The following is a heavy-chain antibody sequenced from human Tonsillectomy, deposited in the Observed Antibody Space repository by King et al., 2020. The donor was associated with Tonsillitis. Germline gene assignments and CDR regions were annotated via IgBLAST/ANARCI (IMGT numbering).Heavy chain of an antibody. Sequence: VQLVESGGGVVQPGRSPRLSCAASGFTFSTYAMHWVRQAPGKGLEWVAVISYDGSKKHYAESVKGRFTISRDSSKNTLYLQMNSLRAEDTAVYYRARDAAHYYDNSGYFDYWGQGTLVTVSS. CDR2: ISYDGSKK. CDR1: GFTFSTYA. J-gene: IGHJ4*02. CDR3: ARDAAHYYDNSGYFDY. D-gene: IGHD3-22*01. V-gene: IGHV3-30-3*01.